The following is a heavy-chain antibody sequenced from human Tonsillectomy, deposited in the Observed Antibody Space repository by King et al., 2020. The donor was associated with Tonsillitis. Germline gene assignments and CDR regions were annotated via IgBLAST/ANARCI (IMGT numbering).Heavy chain of an antibody. J-gene: IGHJ4*02. CDR1: GFTFDDYA. CDR2: ISWNSGTI. Sequence: QLVQSGGGLVQPGRSLRLSCAASGFTFDDYAMHWVRQAPGKGLEWVSGISWNSGTITYADSVKGRFTISRDNAKNSLYLQMNSLRDDDTALYYCAKGASVRSGWYFDYWGQGTLVTVSS. V-gene: IGHV3-9*01. CDR3: AKGASVRSGWYFDY. D-gene: IGHD6-19*01.